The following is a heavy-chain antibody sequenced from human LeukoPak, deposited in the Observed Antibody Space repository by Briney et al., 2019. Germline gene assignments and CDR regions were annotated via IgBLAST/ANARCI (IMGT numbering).Heavy chain of an antibody. CDR2: IYYSGST. D-gene: IGHD6-13*01. CDR3: AREQESAAGTTTYFDY. CDR1: GGSISSYY. V-gene: IGHV4-59*01. J-gene: IGHJ4*02. Sequence: PSETLSLTCTVSGGSISSYYWSWIRQPPGKGLEWIGYIYYSGSTNYNPSLKSRVTISVDTSKNQFSLKLSSMTAADTAVYYCAREQESAAGTTTYFDYWGQGTLVTVSS.